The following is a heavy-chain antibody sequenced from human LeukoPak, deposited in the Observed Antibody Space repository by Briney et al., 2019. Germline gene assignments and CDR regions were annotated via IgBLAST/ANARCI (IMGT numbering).Heavy chain of an antibody. V-gene: IGHV4-59*01. Sequence: SETLSLICSVSGGSLGNDFWSWIRQPPGKGLEWIGYSHNSGSTRYNPSLKSRVTISLDTSKNQFSLKVRSMTAADAAVYYCARDQESRELYGAFDIWGQGTMVTVSS. CDR2: SHNSGST. CDR1: GGSLGNDF. CDR3: ARDQESRELYGAFDI. D-gene: IGHD1-7*01. J-gene: IGHJ3*02.